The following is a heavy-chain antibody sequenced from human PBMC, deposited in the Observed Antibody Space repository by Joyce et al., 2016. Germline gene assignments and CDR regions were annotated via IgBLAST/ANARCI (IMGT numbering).Heavy chain of an antibody. CDR3: ARRRNGYLDY. CDR1: GFTVSTNY. CDR2: IFSGCTT. V-gene: IGHV3-53*02. Sequence: EVQLVETGGDLIRPGGSLRLSCAASGFTVSTNYMTWVRQAPGKGLEWISRIFSGCTTKYSDSVKGRFTIARDNSKNTLYLQMNSLTAEDTAVYYCARRRNGYLDYWGQGTLVTVSS. D-gene: IGHD3-3*01. J-gene: IGHJ4*02.